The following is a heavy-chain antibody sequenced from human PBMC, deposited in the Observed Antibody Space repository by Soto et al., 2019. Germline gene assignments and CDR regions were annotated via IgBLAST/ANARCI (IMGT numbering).Heavy chain of an antibody. J-gene: IGHJ4*02. CDR3: AIDAHVDIVATWYYFDY. CDR1: GGTFSSYA. CDR2: IIPIFGTA. Sequence: QVQLVQSGAEVKKPGSSVKVSCKASGGTFSSYAISWVRQAPGQGLEWMGGIIPIFGTANYAQKFQGRVTMTADESTSTAYMELSSLRSEDTAVYYCAIDAHVDIVATWYYFDYWGQGTLVTVSS. D-gene: IGHD5-12*01. V-gene: IGHV1-69*01.